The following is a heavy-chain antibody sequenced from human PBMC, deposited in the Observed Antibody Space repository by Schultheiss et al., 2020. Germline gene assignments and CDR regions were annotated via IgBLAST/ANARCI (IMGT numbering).Heavy chain of an antibody. Sequence: ASVKVSCKASGYTFTGYYMHWVRQAPGQGLEWMGWINPNSGGTNYAQKFQGRVTITADKSTSTAYMELSSLRSEDTAVYYCAGLGGRDGYNYAFDIWGQGTMVTVAS. CDR1: GYTFTGYY. CDR2: INPNSGGT. CDR3: AGLGGRDGYNYAFDI. V-gene: IGHV1-2*02. J-gene: IGHJ3*02. D-gene: IGHD5-24*01.